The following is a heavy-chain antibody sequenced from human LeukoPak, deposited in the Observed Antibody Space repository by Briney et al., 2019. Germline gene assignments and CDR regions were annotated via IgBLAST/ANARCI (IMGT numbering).Heavy chain of an antibody. CDR3: ASGYSAEYFQH. CDR1: GGSFSGYY. CDR2: INHSGST. D-gene: IGHD2-15*01. V-gene: IGHV4-34*01. J-gene: IGHJ1*01. Sequence: SETLSLTCAVYGGSFSGYYWSWIRQPPGKGLEWIGEINHSGSTNYSPSLKSRVTISVDTSKNQFSLKLSSVTTADTAVYYCASGYSAEYFQHWGQGTLVTVSS.